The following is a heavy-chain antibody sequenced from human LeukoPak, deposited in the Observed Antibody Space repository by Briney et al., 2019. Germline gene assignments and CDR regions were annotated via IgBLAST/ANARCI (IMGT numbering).Heavy chain of an antibody. CDR3: ARDRDGSSWYLGSLDY. CDR1: GGSISSGGYY. CDR2: IYYSGST. D-gene: IGHD6-13*01. V-gene: IGHV4-31*03. Sequence: SETLSLTCTVSGGSISSGGYYWSWIRQHPGKGLEWIGYIYYSGSTYYNPSLKSRVTISVDTSKNQFSLKLSSVTAADTAVYYCARDRDGSSWYLGSLDYWGQGTLVTVSS. J-gene: IGHJ4*02.